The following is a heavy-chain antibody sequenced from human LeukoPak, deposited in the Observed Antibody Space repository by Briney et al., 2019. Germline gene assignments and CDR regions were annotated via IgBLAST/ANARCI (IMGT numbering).Heavy chain of an antibody. CDR2: INVYNGST. D-gene: IGHD1-26*01. V-gene: IGHV1-18*01. CDR1: GYTFTSYG. Sequence: ASVKVSCKASGYTFTSYGLSWVRQAPGPGPEWLGWINVYNGSTYYAPRLQGRVTMTTDTSTSTAYSDLRSVLSDDSALYCCARESMIVGPTKRYYGMDVWGQGTPVTVSS. CDR3: ARESMIVGPTKRYYGMDV. J-gene: IGHJ6*02.